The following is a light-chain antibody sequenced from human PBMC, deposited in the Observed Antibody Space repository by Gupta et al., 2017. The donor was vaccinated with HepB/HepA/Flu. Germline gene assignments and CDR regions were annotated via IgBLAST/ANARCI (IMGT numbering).Light chain of an antibody. Sequence: QSVLTRPPSASAAPGQKVTISCSGSSSNIGNNYVSWYQQLPGTAPKLLIYENNKRPSGISDRFSGSKSGTSATLGITGLQTGDEADYYCGTWDSSLSAVVFGGGTKLTVL. CDR2: ENN. CDR3: GTWDSSLSAVV. V-gene: IGLV1-51*02. CDR1: SSNIGNNY. J-gene: IGLJ2*01.